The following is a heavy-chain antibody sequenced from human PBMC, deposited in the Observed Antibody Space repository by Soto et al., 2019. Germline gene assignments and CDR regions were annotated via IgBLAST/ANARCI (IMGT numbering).Heavy chain of an antibody. CDR2: INPNSGGT. CDR1: GYTFSGYY. J-gene: IGHJ6*03. CDR3: ARVIAKDYYYNLDV. V-gene: IGHV1-2*04. Sequence: ASVKVSCKASGYTFSGYYMHWVRQAPGQGLEWMGWINPNSGGTNYAQKFQGWVTMTRDTSISTAYMELSRLRSDDTAVYYCARVIAKDYYYNLDVWGKGTTVTVSS. D-gene: IGHD2-21*01.